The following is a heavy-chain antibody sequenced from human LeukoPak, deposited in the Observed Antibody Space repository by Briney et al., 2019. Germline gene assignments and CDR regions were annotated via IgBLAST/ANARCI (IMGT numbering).Heavy chain of an antibody. CDR1: GYTFTSYD. CDR2: MNPNSGNT. CDR3: ARGSSMYAIRSQPDYSV. D-gene: IGHD2-8*01. J-gene: IGHJ4*02. Sequence: GSAKVSCKASGYTFTSYDINWVRQATGQGLEWMGWMNPNSGNTGYAQKFQGRVTMTRNTSISTAYMELSSLRSEDTAVYYCARGSSMYAIRSQPDYSVWGQGTLVTVSS. V-gene: IGHV1-8*01.